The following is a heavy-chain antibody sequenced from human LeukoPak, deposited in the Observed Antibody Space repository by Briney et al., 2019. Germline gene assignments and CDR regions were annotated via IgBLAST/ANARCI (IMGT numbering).Heavy chain of an antibody. Sequence: GGSLRLSCAASGFTFSSYWMSWVRQAPGKGLEWVANIKQDGSEKYYVDSVKGRFTISRDNAKNSLYLQMNSLRAEDTAVYYCAKAVDFWSGLLDYWGQGTLVTVSS. CDR1: GFTFSSYW. J-gene: IGHJ4*02. CDR2: IKQDGSEK. D-gene: IGHD3-3*01. V-gene: IGHV3-7*03. CDR3: AKAVDFWSGLLDY.